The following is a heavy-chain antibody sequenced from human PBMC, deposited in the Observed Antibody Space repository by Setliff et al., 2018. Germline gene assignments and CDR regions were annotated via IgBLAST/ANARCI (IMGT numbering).Heavy chain of an antibody. CDR2: IKEDGSEK. Sequence: GVLRLSCAASGFDFKTHWMSWVRQAPGKGLEWVANIKEDGSEKYYVDSVKGRFTISRDNAKNTLYLQMNSLRAEDTAVYYCARAHSSTLSVHDYWGQGTLVTAPQ. D-gene: IGHD2-2*01. J-gene: IGHJ4*02. CDR1: GFDFKTHW. CDR3: ARAHSSTLSVHDY. V-gene: IGHV3-7*01.